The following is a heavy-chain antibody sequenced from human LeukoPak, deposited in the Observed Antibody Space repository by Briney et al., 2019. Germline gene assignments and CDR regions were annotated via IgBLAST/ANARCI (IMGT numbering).Heavy chain of an antibody. CDR1: GYSFSTYW. CDR3: ARHRTSSHCSSTRCYTADAFDV. J-gene: IGHJ3*01. V-gene: IGHV5-51*01. Sequence: GESLKISCKGSGYSFSTYWIGWMRQMPGKGLEWMGVIYPGDSDTRYSPSFQGHVTISADKSVSTAYLQWSGLKASDTAIYYCARHRTSSHCSSTRCYTADAFDVWGHGTVVTVS. D-gene: IGHD2-2*02. CDR2: IYPGDSDT.